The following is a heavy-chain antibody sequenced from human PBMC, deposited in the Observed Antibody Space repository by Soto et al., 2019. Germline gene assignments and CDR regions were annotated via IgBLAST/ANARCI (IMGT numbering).Heavy chain of an antibody. D-gene: IGHD3-9*01. V-gene: IGHV3-21*01. Sequence: GGSLRLSCAASGFTFSSYSMNWVRQAPGKGLEWVSSISSSSSYIYYADSVKGRFTISRDNAKNSLYLQMNSLRAADTAVYYCARANILTGYYVVFFDVWGRGTLVTVSS. CDR2: ISSSSSYI. CDR1: GFTFSSYS. J-gene: IGHJ2*01. CDR3: ARANILTGYYVVFFDV.